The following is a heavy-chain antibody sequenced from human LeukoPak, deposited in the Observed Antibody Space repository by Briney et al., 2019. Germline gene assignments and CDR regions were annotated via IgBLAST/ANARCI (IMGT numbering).Heavy chain of an antibody. CDR2: IYYSGST. Sequence: SETLSLTCTVSGGSISSYYWSWIRQPPGKGLEWIGYIYYSGSTNYNPSLKSRVTISVDTSKNQFPLKLSSVTAADTAVYYCARRAYSSSSGPYFDYWGQGTLVTVSS. V-gene: IGHV4-59*12. CDR3: ARRAYSSSSGPYFDY. D-gene: IGHD6-6*01. CDR1: GGSISSYY. J-gene: IGHJ4*02.